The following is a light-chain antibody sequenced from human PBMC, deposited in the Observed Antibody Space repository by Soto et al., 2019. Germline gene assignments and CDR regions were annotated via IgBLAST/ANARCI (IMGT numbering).Light chain of an antibody. Sequence: IVMTQSPDSLAVSLGERATINCKSSQSLLYSSNNKNNLAWYQQKPGQPPKLLIYWASTRESGVPDRFSGSGSGTDFTLTISSLQAEDVAVYYCQQYYSTPRTFGQGTKLEIK. J-gene: IGKJ2*01. CDR1: QSLLYSSNNKNN. CDR2: WAS. V-gene: IGKV4-1*01. CDR3: QQYYSTPRT.